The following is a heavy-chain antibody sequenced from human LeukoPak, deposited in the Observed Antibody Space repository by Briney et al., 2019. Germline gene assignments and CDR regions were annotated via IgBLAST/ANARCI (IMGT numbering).Heavy chain of an antibody. CDR3: AKDERYGYGLGGY. D-gene: IGHD5-18*01. J-gene: IGHJ4*02. CDR2: IRYDGSNK. V-gene: IGHV3-30*02. Sequence: GGSLRLSCAASGFTFSSYGMHWVRQAPGKGLEWVAFIRYDGSNKYYADSVKGRFTISRDNSKNTLYLQMNSLRAEDTAVYYCAKDERYGYGLGGYWGQGTLVTVSS. CDR1: GFTFSSYG.